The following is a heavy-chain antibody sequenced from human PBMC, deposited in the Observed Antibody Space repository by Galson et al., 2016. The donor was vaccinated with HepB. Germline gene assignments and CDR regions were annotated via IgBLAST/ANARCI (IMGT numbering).Heavy chain of an antibody. CDR2: ISTRRTT. Sequence: SLRLSCAASGFVFSNFGLSWVRQAPGKGLEWAASISTRRTTYYSDSVQGRFTISRDESKNTLYLQMNSLRAEDTAVYYCARAKSGHTFFYHYGMDVWGHGTTVTVSS. CDR3: ARAKSGHTFFYHYGMDV. D-gene: IGHD3-3*01. V-gene: IGHV3-23*01. J-gene: IGHJ6*02. CDR1: GFVFSNFG.